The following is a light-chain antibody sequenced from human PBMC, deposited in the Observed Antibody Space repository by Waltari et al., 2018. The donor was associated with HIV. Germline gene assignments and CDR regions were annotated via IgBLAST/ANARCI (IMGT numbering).Light chain of an antibody. CDR2: EDS. CDR1: ALPQKY. J-gene: IGLJ2*01. V-gene: IGLV3-10*01. CDR3: YSTDSSGNHVV. Sequence: SYELTQPPSVSVSPGQTARITCSGDALPQKYAYWYQQKSGQAPVLVIYEDSKRPSGIPERFSGSSSGTMATLTISGAQVEDEADYYCYSTDSSGNHVVFGGGTKLTVL.